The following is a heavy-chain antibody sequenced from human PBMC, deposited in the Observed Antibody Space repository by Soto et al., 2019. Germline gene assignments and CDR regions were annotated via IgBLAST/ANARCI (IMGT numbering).Heavy chain of an antibody. CDR1: GGCCGGCY. D-gene: IGHD6-6*01. CDR3: AIGFSASSHNTSSHALDI. CDR2: INHSGST. J-gene: IGHJ3*02. Sequence: AVYGGCCGGCYWRCVGQPLAKGLEWIGEINHSGSTNYNPSLKSRVTISVDTSKNQFSLKLSSVTAADTAVYYCAIGFSASSHNTSSHALDISGPGTM. V-gene: IGHV4-34*01.